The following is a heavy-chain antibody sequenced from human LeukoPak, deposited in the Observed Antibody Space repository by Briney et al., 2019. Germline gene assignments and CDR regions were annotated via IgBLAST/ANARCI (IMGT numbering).Heavy chain of an antibody. J-gene: IGHJ6*03. CDR1: GGSISGYY. V-gene: IGHV4-4*07. D-gene: IGHD3-3*01. CDR3: ARVVVFGVVSSDYYYYYMDV. Sequence: SQTLSLTRTVSGGSISGYYWSWIRQPAGKGLEWIGRIYSSGSTNYNPSLKSRATMSVDTSKNQFSLKLSSVTAADTAVYYCARVVVFGVVSSDYYYYYMDVWGKGTTVTVSS. CDR2: IYSSGST.